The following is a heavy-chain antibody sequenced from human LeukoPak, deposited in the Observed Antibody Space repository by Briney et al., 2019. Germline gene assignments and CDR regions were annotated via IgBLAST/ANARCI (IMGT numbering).Heavy chain of an antibody. CDR2: MNPNSGKT. D-gene: IGHD6-13*01. CDR1: GYTFTSYD. J-gene: IGHJ4*02. Sequence: ASVKVSCKASGYTFTSYDINWVRQATGQGVEWMGWMNPNSGKTGYAQKFQGRVTMTRNTSISTAYMELSSLRSEDTAVYYCARVGSSIAAAGYYFDYWGQGTLVTVSS. CDR3: ARVGSSIAAAGYYFDY. V-gene: IGHV1-8*01.